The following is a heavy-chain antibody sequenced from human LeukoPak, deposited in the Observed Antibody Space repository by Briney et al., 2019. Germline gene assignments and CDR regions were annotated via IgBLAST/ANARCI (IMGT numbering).Heavy chain of an antibody. J-gene: IGHJ5*02. CDR2: VSFGSSYI. Sequence: GGSLRLSCAASGFTFKDYTMNWVRQAPGKGLQWVSYVSFGSSYISYADSLKGRFTISRDDAKSSVYLELTSLRTDDTAVYYCARASTEYAVTDGFDTWGPGTLVTVSS. CDR3: ARASTEYAVTDGFDT. V-gene: IGHV3-21*06. D-gene: IGHD4-17*01. CDR1: GFTFKDYT.